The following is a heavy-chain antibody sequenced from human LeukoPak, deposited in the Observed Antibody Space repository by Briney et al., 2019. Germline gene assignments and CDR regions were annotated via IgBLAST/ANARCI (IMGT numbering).Heavy chain of an antibody. CDR1: GFTFSSYS. Sequence: GGSLRLSCAASGFTFSSYSMNWVRQAPGKGLEWVSYISSSSSTIYYADSVKGRFTISRDNAKNSLHLQMNSLRAEDTAVYYCARGPSYYDFWSGYPSEDYWGQGTLVTVSS. CDR3: ARGPSYYDFWSGYPSEDY. CDR2: ISSSSSTI. D-gene: IGHD3-3*01. J-gene: IGHJ4*02. V-gene: IGHV3-48*04.